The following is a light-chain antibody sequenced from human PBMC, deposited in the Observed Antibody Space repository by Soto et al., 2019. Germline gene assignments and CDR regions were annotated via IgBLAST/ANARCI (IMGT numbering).Light chain of an antibody. CDR2: KAS. CDR1: QTISSW. V-gene: IGKV1-5*03. J-gene: IGKJ1*01. Sequence: DIQMTQSPSTLSASVGDRVTITCRASQTISSWLAWYQQKPGKAPKLLIYKASSLESGVPSRFSGSGSGTELTLTISGLQPDDFATYYCQQYNSHSRTFGQGTTVEIK. CDR3: QQYNSHSRT.